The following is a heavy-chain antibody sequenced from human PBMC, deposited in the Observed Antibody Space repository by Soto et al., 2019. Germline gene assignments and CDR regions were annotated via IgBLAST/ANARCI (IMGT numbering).Heavy chain of an antibody. J-gene: IGHJ3*02. CDR1: GGSISSSSYY. D-gene: IGHD2-15*01. V-gene: IGHV4-39*01. CDR2: IYYSGST. CDR3: ARPGTKYCSGGSCYDI. Sequence: PSETLSLTCTVSGGSISSSSYYWGWIRQPPGKGLEWIGSIYYSGSTYYNPSLKSRVTISVDTSKNQFSLKLSSVTAADTAVYYCARPGTKYCSGGSCYDIWGQGTMVTVSS.